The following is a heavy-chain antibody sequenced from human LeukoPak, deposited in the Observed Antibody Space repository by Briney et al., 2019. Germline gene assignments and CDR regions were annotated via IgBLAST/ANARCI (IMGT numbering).Heavy chain of an antibody. D-gene: IGHD2-15*01. CDR2: IIPILGIA. Sequence: SVKVSCKASGGTFSSYAISWVRQAPGQGLEWMGRIIPILGIANYAQRFQGRVTITADKSTSTAYMELSSLRSEDTAVYYCARGGYCSGGSCLYYYYGMDVWGQGTTVTVSS. V-gene: IGHV1-69*04. CDR1: GGTFSSYA. CDR3: ARGGYCSGGSCLYYYYGMDV. J-gene: IGHJ6*02.